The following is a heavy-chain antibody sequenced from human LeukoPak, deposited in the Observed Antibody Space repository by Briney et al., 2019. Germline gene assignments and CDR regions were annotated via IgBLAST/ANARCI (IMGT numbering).Heavy chain of an antibody. CDR1: GFTFSSYG. CDR2: ICYDGSNK. Sequence: PGGSLRLSCAASGFTFSSYGMNWVRQAPGKGLEWVAVICYDGSNKYYADSVKGRFTISRDNSKNTLYLQMNSLRAEDTAVYYCARDAPYCGGDCYTYGMDVWGQGTTVTVSS. CDR3: ARDAPYCGGDCYTYGMDV. V-gene: IGHV3-33*01. D-gene: IGHD2-21*02. J-gene: IGHJ6*02.